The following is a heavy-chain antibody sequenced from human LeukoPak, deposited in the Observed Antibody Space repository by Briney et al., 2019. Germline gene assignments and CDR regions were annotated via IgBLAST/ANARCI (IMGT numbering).Heavy chain of an antibody. CDR3: ARVAQDYSSGWYVDY. Sequence: SETLSLTCTVSGGSISSYYWSWIRQPPGKGLDWIGYIYYSGSTNYNPSLKSRVTISVDTSKNQFSLKLSSVTAADTAVYYCARVAQDYSSGWYVDYWGQGTLVTVSS. CDR2: IYYSGST. CDR1: GGSISSYY. V-gene: IGHV4-59*01. J-gene: IGHJ4*02. D-gene: IGHD6-19*01.